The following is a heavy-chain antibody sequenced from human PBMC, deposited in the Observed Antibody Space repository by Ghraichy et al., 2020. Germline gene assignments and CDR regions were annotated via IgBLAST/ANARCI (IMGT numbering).Heavy chain of an antibody. CDR1: GFTFSSYW. CDR2: INSDGSST. V-gene: IGHV3-74*01. Sequence: GGSLRLSCAASGFTFSSYWMHWVRQAPGKGLVWVSRINSDGSSTSYADSVKGRFTISRDNAKNTLYLQMNSLRAEDTAVYYCATLEVVAARLVDEDDYWGQGTLVTVSS. J-gene: IGHJ4*02. D-gene: IGHD2-15*01. CDR3: ATLEVVAARLVDEDDY.